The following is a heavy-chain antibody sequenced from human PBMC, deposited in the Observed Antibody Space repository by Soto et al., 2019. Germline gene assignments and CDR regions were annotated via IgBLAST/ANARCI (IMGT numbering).Heavy chain of an antibody. CDR2: IIPIFGTA. CDR3: ARDGARASSSSWAPYYYYCGMDV. J-gene: IGHJ6*02. D-gene: IGHD6-6*01. V-gene: IGHV1-69*01. CDR1: GGTFSSYA. Sequence: QVQLVQSGAEVKKPGSSVKVSCKASGGTFSSYAISWVRQAPGQGLEWMGGIIPIFGTANYAQKFQGRVTITADESTSTAYMELSSLRSEDTAVYYCARDGARASSSSWAPYYYYCGMDVWGQGTTVTVSS.